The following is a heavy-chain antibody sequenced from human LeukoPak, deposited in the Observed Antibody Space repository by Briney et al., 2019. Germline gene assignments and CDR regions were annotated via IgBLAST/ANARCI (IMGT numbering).Heavy chain of an antibody. CDR2: IYYSGST. CDR1: GGSISSYY. J-gene: IGHJ4*02. Sequence: SETLSLTCTVSGGSISSYYWSWIRQPPGKGLEWIGYIYYSGSTNYNPSLKSRVTISVDTSKNQFSLKLSSVTAADTAVYYCAREGVDYYDSSGYLGGGLSRYYFDYWGQGTLVTVSS. V-gene: IGHV4-59*01. CDR3: AREGVDYYDSSGYLGGGLSRYYFDY. D-gene: IGHD3-22*01.